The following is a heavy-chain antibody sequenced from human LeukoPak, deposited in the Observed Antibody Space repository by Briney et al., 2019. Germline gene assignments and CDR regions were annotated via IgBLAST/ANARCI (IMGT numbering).Heavy chain of an antibody. J-gene: IGHJ6*02. CDR1: GGSISSGDYY. D-gene: IGHD4-17*01. CDR3: ARDRPGESFVDV. CDR2: IYYSGTT. Sequence: SETLSLTCTVSGGSISSGDYYWSWIRQPPGKGLEWLGYIYYSGTTYYNPSLKSRVTISIDTSKNQFSLKLSSVTAADTAVYYCARDRPGESFVDVWGQGTTVTVSS. V-gene: IGHV4-30-4*01.